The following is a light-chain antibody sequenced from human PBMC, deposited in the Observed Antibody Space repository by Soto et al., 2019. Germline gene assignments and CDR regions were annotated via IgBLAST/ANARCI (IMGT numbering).Light chain of an antibody. J-gene: IGLJ3*02. CDR3: TSFTSSSTWV. CDR1: SSDVGGYNY. V-gene: IGLV2-14*03. Sequence: QSVLTQPASVSGSSGQSITISCTGTSSDVGGYNYVSWFQQHPGKAPKLKIYEVSNRPSGVSNRFSGSKSGYTASLTISELQAEDEADYYCTSFTSSSTWVFGGGTK. CDR2: EVS.